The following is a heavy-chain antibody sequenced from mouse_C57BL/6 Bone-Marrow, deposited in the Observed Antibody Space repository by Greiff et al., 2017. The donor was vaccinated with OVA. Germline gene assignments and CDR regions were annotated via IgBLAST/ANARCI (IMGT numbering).Heavy chain of an antibody. J-gene: IGHJ2*02. Sequence: AQLQQPGAELVRPGTSVKLSCKASGYTFTNYWMHWVKQRPGQGLEWIGVIAPSDSYINYNQKFKGRATLTVDTSSSTAYMHLSSLTSEDSAVYYCAHYGSILYLHYWGQGTSLTVSS. CDR3: AHYGSILYLHY. CDR2: IAPSDSYI. V-gene: IGHV1-59*01. CDR1: GYTFTNYW. D-gene: IGHD1-1*01.